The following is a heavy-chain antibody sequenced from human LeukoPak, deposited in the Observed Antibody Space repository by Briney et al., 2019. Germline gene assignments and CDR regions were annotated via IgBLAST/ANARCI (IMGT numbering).Heavy chain of an antibody. J-gene: IGHJ5*02. V-gene: IGHV4-59*11. Sequence: PSETLSLTCTVSGGSISSHYWSWIRQPPGKGLEWIGYIYYSGSTNYNPSLKSRVTISVDTSKNQFSLKLSSVTAADTAVYYCVRSLKVLLRYSSGCGWFDPWGQGTLVTVSS. CDR3: VRSLKVLLRYSSGCGWFDP. D-gene: IGHD6-19*01. CDR2: IYYSGST. CDR1: GGSISSHY.